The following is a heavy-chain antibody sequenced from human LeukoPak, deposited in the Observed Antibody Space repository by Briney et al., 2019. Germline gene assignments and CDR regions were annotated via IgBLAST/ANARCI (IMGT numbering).Heavy chain of an antibody. J-gene: IGHJ4*02. CDR3: ARVVSGKRSSHFDY. Sequence: ASVKVSCKVSGYTLTELSMHWVRQAPGKGLEWMGGFDPEDGETIYAQKFQGRVTMTEDTSTDTAYMELSSLRSEDTAVYYCARVVSGKRSSHFDYWGQGTLVTVSS. V-gene: IGHV1-24*01. CDR2: FDPEDGET. CDR1: GYTLTELS. D-gene: IGHD4-23*01.